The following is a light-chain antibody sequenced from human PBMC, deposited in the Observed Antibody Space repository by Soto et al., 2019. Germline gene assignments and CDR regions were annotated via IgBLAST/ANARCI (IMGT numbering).Light chain of an antibody. Sequence: SYELTQPPSVSVAPRQTATITCGGNNIGSRSVHWYQQKSGQAPVLVVFDDSVRPSGIPERISGYNSGNTATLTISGVEAGDEADYYCQVCDTTSDHWMFGGGTKLTVL. CDR1: NIGSRS. CDR3: QVCDTTSDHWM. J-gene: IGLJ3*02. CDR2: DDS. V-gene: IGLV3-21*02.